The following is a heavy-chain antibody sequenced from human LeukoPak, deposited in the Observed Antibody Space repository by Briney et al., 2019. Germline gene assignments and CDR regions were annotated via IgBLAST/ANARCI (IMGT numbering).Heavy chain of an antibody. V-gene: IGHV3-7*01. Sequence: PGGSLRLSCTASGFTFSSHWMSWVRQAPGKGLEWVANIKQDGSERHYADSVKGRFTIPRDNSKNTLYLQMNSLRAEDTAVYYCAKVRGVIRASYFDYWGQGILVTVS. D-gene: IGHD3-10*01. CDR2: IKQDGSER. J-gene: IGHJ4*02. CDR1: GFTFSSHW. CDR3: AKVRGVIRASYFDY.